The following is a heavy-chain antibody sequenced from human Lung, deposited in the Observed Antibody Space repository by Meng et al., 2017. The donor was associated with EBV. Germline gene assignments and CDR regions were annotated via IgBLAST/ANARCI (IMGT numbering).Heavy chain of an antibody. CDR1: GGSTSSSNW. CDR2: VYHRGDT. J-gene: IGHJ4*02. V-gene: IGHV4-4*02. D-gene: IGHD1-1*01. CDR3: GRDQGRQLINH. Sequence: QPQLQASGPGLVKPSGTLSLASAVAGGSTSSSNWWSWLRQPPGKGLEWIGGVYHRGDTNYNPSLKSRVIISVDRSKNQFSLKLSSVTAGDTAVYYCGRDQGRQLINHWGQGTLVTVSS.